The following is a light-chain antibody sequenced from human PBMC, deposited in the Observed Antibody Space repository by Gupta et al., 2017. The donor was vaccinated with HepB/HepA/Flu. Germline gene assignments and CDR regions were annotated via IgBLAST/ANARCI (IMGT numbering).Light chain of an antibody. CDR2: WAS. V-gene: IGKV4-1*01. J-gene: IGKJ1*01. CDR3: QQEDSLPQT. Sequence: DIVMTQSPDSLAVSLGERATINCKSSQSVLYSSNNKDYLAWYQQKPGQPPKVLIYWASSRESGVPDRFSGGGSGTDFTLTISSRQAEDVAVYYCQQEDSLPQTFGQGTKVEIK. CDR1: QSVLYSSNNKDY.